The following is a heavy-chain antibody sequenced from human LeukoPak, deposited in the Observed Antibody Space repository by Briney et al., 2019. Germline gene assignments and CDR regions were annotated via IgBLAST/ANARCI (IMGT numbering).Heavy chain of an antibody. Sequence: GASVKVSCKASGGTFSSYAISWVRQAPGQGLEWMGRIIPILGIANYAKKFQGRVTITADKSTSTAYMELSSLRSEDTAVYYCARIPYGSGSYHKGGDYWGQGTLVTVSS. CDR3: ARIPYGSGSYHKGGDY. V-gene: IGHV1-69*10. D-gene: IGHD3-10*01. J-gene: IGHJ4*02. CDR1: GGTFSSYA. CDR2: IIPILGIA.